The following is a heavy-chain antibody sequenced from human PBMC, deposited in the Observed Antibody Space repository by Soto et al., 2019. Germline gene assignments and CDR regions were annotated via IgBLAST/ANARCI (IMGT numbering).Heavy chain of an antibody. V-gene: IGHV1-2*02. CDR1: GYTFTGHY. J-gene: IGHJ4*02. D-gene: IGHD3-10*01. CDR3: APVVRGVTLDY. CDR2: INPHSGDT. Sequence: ASVKVSCKASGYTFTGHYMHWVRQVPGQGLEWLGWINPHSGDTTYAQRFQGRVTMTRDTSISTAYMELSRLRFDDTAVYYCAPVVRGVTLDYWGQGTLVTVSS.